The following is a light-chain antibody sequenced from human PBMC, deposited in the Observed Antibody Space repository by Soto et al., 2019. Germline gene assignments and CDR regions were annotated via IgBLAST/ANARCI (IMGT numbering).Light chain of an antibody. Sequence: DIQMTQSPSSLSSSVGDIITITWQASQDISNRLNWYHQKPGKAPNLLIYDASNLAAGVPSGFSGSGSGTHFTFTITSLQPEDIGTYYCQNCFTVPYTFGQGTKVDIK. CDR1: QDISNR. CDR2: DAS. V-gene: IGKV1-33*01. J-gene: IGKJ2*01. CDR3: QNCFTVPYT.